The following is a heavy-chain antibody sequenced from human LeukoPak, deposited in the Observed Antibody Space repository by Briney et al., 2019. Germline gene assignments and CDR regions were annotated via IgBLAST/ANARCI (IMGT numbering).Heavy chain of an antibody. CDR2: IDANAKTT. CDR3: ARDQGQQKDY. J-gene: IGHJ4*02. V-gene: IGHV3-74*01. Sequence: GGSLRLSCPASGFSLSSYAMSWVRQAPGRGLVWVSRIDANAKTTSYADSVKGRFTISTDNAKKTLYLQMNSLRVEDTAVYYCARDQGQQKDYWGQGTLVTVSS. CDR1: GFSLSSYA.